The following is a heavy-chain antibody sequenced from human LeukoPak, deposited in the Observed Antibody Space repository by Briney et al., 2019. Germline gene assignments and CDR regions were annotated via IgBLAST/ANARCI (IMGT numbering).Heavy chain of an antibody. D-gene: IGHD5-18*01. Sequence: GGSLRLSCAASGFTFSSYAKSWVRQAPGKGLEWVSAISGSGGSTYYADSVKGRFTISRDNSKNTLYLQMNSLRAEDTAVYYCAKNSGYSYGTVYYFDYWGQGTLVTVSS. CDR3: AKNSGYSYGTVYYFDY. CDR1: GFTFSSYA. CDR2: ISGSGGST. V-gene: IGHV3-23*01. J-gene: IGHJ4*02.